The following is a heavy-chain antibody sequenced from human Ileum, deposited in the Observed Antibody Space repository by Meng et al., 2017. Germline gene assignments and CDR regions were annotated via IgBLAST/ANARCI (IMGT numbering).Heavy chain of an antibody. V-gene: IGHV3-30-3*01. CDR1: GFTFSSYA. CDR2: ISYDGSNK. J-gene: IGHJ4*02. D-gene: IGHD3-22*01. CDR3: ARDTKNYYDSSGYPGPLDY. Sequence: QVQLVESGGGVVQPGRSLRLSCSASGFTFSSYAMHWARQAPGKGLEWVAVISYDGSNKYYADSVKGRFTISRDNSKNTLYLQMNSLRAEDTAVYYCARDTKNYYDSSGYPGPLDYWGQGTLVTVSS.